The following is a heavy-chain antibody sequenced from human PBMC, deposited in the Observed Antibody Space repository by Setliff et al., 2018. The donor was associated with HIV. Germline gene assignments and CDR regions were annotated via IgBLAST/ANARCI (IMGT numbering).Heavy chain of an antibody. CDR2: ISGSGGST. CDR3: ARSFHTYYYGSGSYSDY. D-gene: IGHD3-10*01. V-gene: IGHV3-23*01. J-gene: IGHJ4*02. Sequence: LRLSCAASGFTFSSYAMSWVRQAPGKGLEWVSAISGSGGSTYYADSVKGRFTISRDNSKNTLYLQMNSLRAEDTAVYYCARSFHTYYYGSGSYSDYWGQGTLVTVSS. CDR1: GFTFSSYA.